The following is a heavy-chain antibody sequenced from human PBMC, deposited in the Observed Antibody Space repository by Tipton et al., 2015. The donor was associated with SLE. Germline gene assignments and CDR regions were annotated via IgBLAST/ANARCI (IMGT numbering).Heavy chain of an antibody. CDR2: IYYSGST. J-gene: IGHJ6*02. Sequence: TLSLTCAVYGGSFSGYYWSWIRQPPGKGLEWIGYIYYSGSTNYNPSLKSRVTISVDTSKNQFSLKLSSVTAADTAVYYCARGGVFGYGMDVWGQGTTVTVSS. CDR3: ARGGVFGYGMDV. D-gene: IGHD1-26*01. CDR1: GGSFSGYY. V-gene: IGHV4-59*01.